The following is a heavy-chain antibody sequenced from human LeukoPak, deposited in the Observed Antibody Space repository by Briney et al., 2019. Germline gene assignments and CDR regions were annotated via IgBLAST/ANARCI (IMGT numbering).Heavy chain of an antibody. CDR2: IYYSGST. D-gene: IGHD3-10*01. CDR1: GGSISSGGYY. J-gene: IGHJ5*02. CDR3: ARGGENWFDP. V-gene: IGHV4-31*03. Sequence: SETLSFTCTVSGGSISSGGYYWSWIRQHPGKGLEWIGYIYYSGSTYYNPSLKSRVTISVDTSKNQFSLKLSSVTAADTAVYYCARGGENWFDPWGQGTLVTVSS.